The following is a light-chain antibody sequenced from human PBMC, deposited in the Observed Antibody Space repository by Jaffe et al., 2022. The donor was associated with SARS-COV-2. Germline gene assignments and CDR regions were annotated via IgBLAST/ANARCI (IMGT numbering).Light chain of an antibody. CDR2: DAS. Sequence: EIVLTQSPATLSLSPGERATLSCRASQTVTSYLAWYQQKPGQAPRLLIYDASSRANGIPARFSGSGSGTDFTLTISSLEPEDSAIYYCHHRRDWPRGAFGPGTKVEIK. J-gene: IGKJ3*01. V-gene: IGKV3-11*01. CDR1: QTVTSY. CDR3: HHRRDWPRGA.